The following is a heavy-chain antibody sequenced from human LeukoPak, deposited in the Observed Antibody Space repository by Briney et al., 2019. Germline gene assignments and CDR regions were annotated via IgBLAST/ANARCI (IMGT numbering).Heavy chain of an antibody. Sequence: PGGSLRLSCAASGFTFDDYGMSWVRQAPGKGLEWVSGINWNGGSTGYADSVKGRFTISRDNAKNSLYLQMNSLRAEDTALYYCARNRGIAVAGTPVDYWGQGTLVTVSS. D-gene: IGHD6-19*01. J-gene: IGHJ4*02. CDR2: INWNGGST. CDR3: ARNRGIAVAGTPVDY. V-gene: IGHV3-20*04. CDR1: GFTFDDYG.